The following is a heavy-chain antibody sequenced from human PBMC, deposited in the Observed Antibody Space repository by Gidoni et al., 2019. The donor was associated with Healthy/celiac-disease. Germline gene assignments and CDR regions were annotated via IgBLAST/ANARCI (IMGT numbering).Heavy chain of an antibody. CDR1: GYTFTSYG. J-gene: IGHJ4*02. CDR3: ARVPHDSSGYYYAPYYFDY. CDR2: IRAYNGNT. V-gene: IGHV1-18*04. Sequence: QVQLVQSGAEVTKPGASVKVSCKASGYTFTSYGISRVRQAPGQGLEWMGWIRAYNGNTNYAQKLQGRVTMTTDTSTSTAYMELRSLRSDDTAVYYCARVPHDSSGYYYAPYYFDYWGQGTLVTVSS. D-gene: IGHD3-22*01.